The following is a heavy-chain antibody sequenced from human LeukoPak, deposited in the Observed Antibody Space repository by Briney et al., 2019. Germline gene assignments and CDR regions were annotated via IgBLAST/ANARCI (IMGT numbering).Heavy chain of an antibody. V-gene: IGHV3-30*18. J-gene: IGHJ4*02. CDR3: AKGGSYFDY. CDR1: GFTFSSYG. D-gene: IGHD1-26*01. CDR2: ISYDGSNK. Sequence: GGSLRLSCAASGFTFSSYGMHWVRQAPGKGLEWVAVISYDGSNKYYADSVKGRFTISRDNSKNTLYLQMNCLRAEDTAVYYCAKGGSYFDYWGQGTLVTVSS.